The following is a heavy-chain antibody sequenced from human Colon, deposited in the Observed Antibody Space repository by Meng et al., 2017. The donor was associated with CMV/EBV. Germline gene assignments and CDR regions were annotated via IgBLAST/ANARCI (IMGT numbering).Heavy chain of an antibody. D-gene: IGHD5-24*01. CDR1: GYSISSGYY. Sequence: SETLSLTCTVSGYSISSGYYWGWIRQPPGQGLEWIGSIYHSGSTYYNPSLKSRVTISVDTSKNQFSLKLSSVTAADTAVYYCARVGGDGHNLRLYYFDYWGQGTLVTVSS. J-gene: IGHJ4*02. CDR2: IYHSGST. V-gene: IGHV4-38-2*02. CDR3: ARVGGDGHNLRLYYFDY.